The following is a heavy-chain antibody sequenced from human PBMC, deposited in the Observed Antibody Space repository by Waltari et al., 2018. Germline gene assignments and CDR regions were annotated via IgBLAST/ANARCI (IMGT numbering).Heavy chain of an antibody. CDR1: GGTFSSYA. D-gene: IGHD1-26*01. CDR2: IIPILGIA. CDR3: AREVGSSADHDAFDI. J-gene: IGHJ3*02. V-gene: IGHV1-69*04. Sequence: QVQLVQSGAEVKKPGSSVKVSCKASGGTFSSYAISWVRPAPGQGLEWMGGIIPILGIANYAQKFQGRVTITADESTSTAYMELSSLRSEDTAVYYCAREVGSSADHDAFDIWGQGTMVTVSS.